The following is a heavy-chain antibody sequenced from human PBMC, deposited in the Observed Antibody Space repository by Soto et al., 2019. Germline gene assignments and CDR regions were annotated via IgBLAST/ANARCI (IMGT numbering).Heavy chain of an antibody. J-gene: IGHJ1*01. CDR2: VNPSGGST. Sequence: GASVKVSCKASGYIFTAYSMHWVRQAPGQGLEWMGVVNPSGGSTNYAQKFQGRITMTRDTSTSTVFMDLSSLTSEDTAVYYCAREEDCSDGVCYSEYFQRWGQGTLVTVPS. CDR1: GYIFTAYS. D-gene: IGHD2-15*01. V-gene: IGHV1-46*01. CDR3: AREEDCSDGVCYSEYFQR.